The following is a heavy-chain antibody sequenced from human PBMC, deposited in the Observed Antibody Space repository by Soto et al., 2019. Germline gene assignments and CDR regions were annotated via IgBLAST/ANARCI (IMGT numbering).Heavy chain of an antibody. CDR1: GYTFTGYY. Sequence: ASVKVSCKASGYTFTGYYMHWVRQAPGQGLEWMGWINPNSGGTNYAQKFQGWVTMTRDTSISTAYMELSRLRSDDTAVYYCERGYYYDSSGAPIDYWGQGTLVTVSS. J-gene: IGHJ4*02. V-gene: IGHV1-2*04. CDR2: INPNSGGT. D-gene: IGHD3-22*01. CDR3: ERGYYYDSSGAPIDY.